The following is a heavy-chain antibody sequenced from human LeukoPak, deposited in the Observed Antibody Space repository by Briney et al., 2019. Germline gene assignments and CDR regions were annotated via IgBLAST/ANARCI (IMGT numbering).Heavy chain of an antibody. CDR1: GGSISSSSYY. Sequence: SETLSLTCTVSGGSISSSSYYWSWIRQPPGKGLEWIGYIYYSGSTNYNPSLKSRVTISVDTSKNQFSLKLSSVTAADTAVYYCARSALRTLSRFDPWGQGTLVTVSS. CDR2: IYYSGST. V-gene: IGHV4-61*01. J-gene: IGHJ5*02. D-gene: IGHD5-12*01. CDR3: ARSALRTLSRFDP.